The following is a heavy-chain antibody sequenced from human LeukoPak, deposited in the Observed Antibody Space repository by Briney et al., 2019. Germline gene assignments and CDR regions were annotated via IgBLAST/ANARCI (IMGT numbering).Heavy chain of an antibody. J-gene: IGHJ6*03. D-gene: IGHD2-15*01. Sequence: GGSLRLSCAASGFTFSSYEMNWVRQAPGKGLEWISYIGGSGSTIYYADPVKGRFTISRDNAKNTVDLQMKSLRAEDTAVYYCARGYNTWWYSARMDVWGKGTTVTVSS. CDR3: ARGYNTWWYSARMDV. CDR1: GFTFSSYE. V-gene: IGHV3-48*03. CDR2: IGGSGSTI.